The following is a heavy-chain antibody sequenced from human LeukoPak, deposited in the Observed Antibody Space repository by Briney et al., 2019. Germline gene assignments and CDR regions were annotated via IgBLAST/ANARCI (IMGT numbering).Heavy chain of an antibody. J-gene: IGHJ6*03. CDR3: ARSANFYYMDV. CDR1: GGSVSSYY. CDR2: IYNSGST. V-gene: IGHV4-4*07. Sequence: SETLSLTCTVSGGSVSSYYWSWIRQPAGKGLEWIGRIYNSGSTNYNPSLKSRVTMSVDSSKNQFSLKLSSVIAADTAVYYCARSANFYYMDVWGKGTTVTVSS.